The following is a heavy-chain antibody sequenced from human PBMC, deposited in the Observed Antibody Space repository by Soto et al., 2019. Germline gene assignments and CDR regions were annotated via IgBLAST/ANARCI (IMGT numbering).Heavy chain of an antibody. V-gene: IGHV3-64D*06. J-gene: IGHJ3*02. CDR2: ISSNGGST. D-gene: IGHD3-22*01. CDR1: RGTVSSYG. CDR3: VKYYYDSSGYYGLNAFDI. Sequence: GALRISGEGRRGTVSSYGWHWVRQAPGKGLEYVSTISSNGGSTYSADSVKGRFTISRDNSKNMLYLQMSSLSAEDTAVYYCVKYYYDSSGYYGLNAFDIWGQGTMVTVSS.